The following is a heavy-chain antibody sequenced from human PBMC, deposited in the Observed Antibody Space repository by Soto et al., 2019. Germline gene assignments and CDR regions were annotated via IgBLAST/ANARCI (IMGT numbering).Heavy chain of an antibody. CDR3: ARSNYDILTGYFDY. CDR2: ISSSSSYI. Sequence: EVQLVESGGGLVKPGGSLRLSCAASGFTFSSYSMNWVRQAPGKGLEWVSSISSSSSYIYYADSVKGRFTISRDNAKNSLYLQMNSLRAEDTAVYYCARSNYDILTGYFDYWGQGTLVTVSS. V-gene: IGHV3-21*01. D-gene: IGHD3-9*01. J-gene: IGHJ4*02. CDR1: GFTFSSYS.